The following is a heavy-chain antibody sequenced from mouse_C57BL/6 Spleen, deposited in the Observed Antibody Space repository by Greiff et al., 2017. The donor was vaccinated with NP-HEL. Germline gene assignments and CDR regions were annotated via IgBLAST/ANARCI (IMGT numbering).Heavy chain of an antibody. CDR1: GYSFTSYY. Sequence: QVQLKQSGPELVKPGASVKISCKASGYSFTSYYIHWVKQRPGQGLEWIGWIYPGSGNTKYNEKFKGKATLTADTSSSTAYMQLSSLTSEDSAVYYCARGTTVVGYFDVWGTGTTVTVSS. V-gene: IGHV1-66*01. CDR3: ARGTTVVGYFDV. D-gene: IGHD1-1*01. CDR2: IYPGSGNT. J-gene: IGHJ1*03.